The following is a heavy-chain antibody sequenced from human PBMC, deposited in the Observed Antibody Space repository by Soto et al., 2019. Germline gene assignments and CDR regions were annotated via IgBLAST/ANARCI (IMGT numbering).Heavy chain of an antibody. J-gene: IGHJ4*02. CDR1: GFSLRTGVG. CDR3: AHRPSGSYVFVY. V-gene: IGHV2-5*01. CDR2: IYWNNDK. D-gene: IGHD6-19*01. Sequence: SGPTLVNPTQALTLTCTFSGFSLRTGVGVCWIRQPPGKALEWLALIYWNNDKRYSSSLKSRLTITKDTSNNQVVLTMTNMDPVDTAIYYCAHRPSGSYVFVYWGQGTLVTVSS.